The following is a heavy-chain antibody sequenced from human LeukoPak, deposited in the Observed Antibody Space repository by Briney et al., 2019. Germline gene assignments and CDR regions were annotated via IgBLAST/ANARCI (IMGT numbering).Heavy chain of an antibody. CDR2: ISAYNGNT. Sequence: ASVKVSCKASGGTFSSYTISWVRQAPGQGLEWMGWISAYNGNTNYAQKLQGRVTMTTDTSTSTAYMELRSLRSDDTAVYYCARDNYYDSSGPDYWGQGTLVTVSS. CDR1: GGTFSSYT. D-gene: IGHD3-22*01. J-gene: IGHJ4*02. CDR3: ARDNYYDSSGPDY. V-gene: IGHV1-18*01.